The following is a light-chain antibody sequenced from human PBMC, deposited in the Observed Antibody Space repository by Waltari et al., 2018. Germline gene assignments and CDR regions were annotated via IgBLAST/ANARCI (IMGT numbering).Light chain of an antibody. CDR3: QQYNRWPPLT. V-gene: IGKV3-15*01. J-gene: IGKJ4*01. CDR2: GAS. CDR1: QSIHDY. Sequence: EVLMTQSPATLSVSPVERVTLSCTASQSIHDYLTWYQQKPGQAPRLLTYGASTRATAVPARFRGSGSGTEFTLTISSLQSEDFGVYYCQQYNRWPPLTFGGGTKVDIK.